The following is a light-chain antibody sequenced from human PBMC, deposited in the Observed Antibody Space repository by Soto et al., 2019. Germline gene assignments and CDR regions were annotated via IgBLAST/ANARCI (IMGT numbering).Light chain of an antibody. CDR1: QSLLHINGYNY. Sequence: DIVMTQSPLSLPVTPGEPASISCISSQSLLHINGYNYLDWYLQKPGQSPQLLIYLGSNRASGVPDRFSGSGSGTDFKLKISRVEAEDVGVYYCMQALQTRTFGGGTKV. V-gene: IGKV2-28*01. J-gene: IGKJ4*01. CDR3: MQALQTRT. CDR2: LGS.